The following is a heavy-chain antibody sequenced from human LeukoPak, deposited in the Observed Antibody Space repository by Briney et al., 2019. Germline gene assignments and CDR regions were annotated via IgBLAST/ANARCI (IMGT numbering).Heavy chain of an antibody. J-gene: IGHJ4*02. CDR2: IRHDGSNK. CDR1: GFTFSSYG. CDR3: AKGPGYCSSTNCYYFDY. V-gene: IGHV3-30*02. Sequence: GGSLRLSCAASGFTFSSYGMHWVRQAPGKGLEWVAFIRHDGSNKYYADSVKGRFTISRDNSKNTLYLQMSSLRAEDAAVYYCAKGPGYCSSTNCYYFDYWGQGTLVTVSS. D-gene: IGHD2-2*01.